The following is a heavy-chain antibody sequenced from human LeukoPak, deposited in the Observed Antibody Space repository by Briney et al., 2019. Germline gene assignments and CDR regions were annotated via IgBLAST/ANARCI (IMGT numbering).Heavy chain of an antibody. CDR3: ADGSGSPLWYGMDV. D-gene: IGHD3-10*01. CDR2: IYYSGST. Sequence: SETLSLTCTVSGGAISSYYWSWIRQPPGKGLEWIGYIYYSGSTNYNPSLKSRVTISVDTSKNQFSLKLSSVTAADTGVYYCADGSGSPLWYGMDVWGKGTTVTAPS. J-gene: IGHJ6*04. CDR1: GGAISSYY. V-gene: IGHV4-59*01.